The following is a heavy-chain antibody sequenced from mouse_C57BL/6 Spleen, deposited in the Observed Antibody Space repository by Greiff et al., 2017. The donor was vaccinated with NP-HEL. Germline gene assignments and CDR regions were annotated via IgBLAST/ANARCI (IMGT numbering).Heavy chain of an antibody. Sequence: QVQLQQSGPELVKPGASVKISCKASGYAFSSSWMNWVKQRPGKGLEWIGRIYPGDGDTNYNGKFKGKATLTADKSSSTAYMQLSSLTSEDSAVYFCARWGYYDYDGGPSYAMDYWGQGTSVTVSS. V-gene: IGHV1-82*01. CDR1: GYAFSSSW. CDR2: IYPGDGDT. CDR3: ARWGYYDYDGGPSYAMDY. J-gene: IGHJ4*01. D-gene: IGHD2-4*01.